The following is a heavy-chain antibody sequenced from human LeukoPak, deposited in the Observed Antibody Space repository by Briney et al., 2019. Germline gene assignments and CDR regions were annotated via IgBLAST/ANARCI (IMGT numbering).Heavy chain of an antibody. V-gene: IGHV3-21*01. CDR3: ARSRCGGSYYCRFDP. CDR1: GFTFSSYA. CDR2: ISSSSSYI. D-gene: IGHD1-26*01. Sequence: PGGSLRLSCAASGFTFSSYAMSWVRQAPGKGLEWVSSISSSSSYIYYADSVKGRFTISRDNAKNSLYLQMNSLSAEDTAVYYCARSRCGGSYYCRFDPWGQGTLVTVSS. J-gene: IGHJ5*02.